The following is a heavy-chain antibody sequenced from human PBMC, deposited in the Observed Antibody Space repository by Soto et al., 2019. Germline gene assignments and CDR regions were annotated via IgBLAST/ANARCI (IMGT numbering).Heavy chain of an antibody. Sequence: QVQLVQSGAEVKKPGASVKVSCKASGYTFTSYYMHWVRQAPGQGLEWMGIINPSGGSTSYAQKFQGRVTMTRDTSTSTVYMELSSLRSEDTAVYYCARQVYGVRDYDAFDIWGQGTMVTVSS. V-gene: IGHV1-46*01. J-gene: IGHJ3*02. D-gene: IGHD4-17*01. CDR1: GYTFTSYY. CDR3: ARQVYGVRDYDAFDI. CDR2: INPSGGST.